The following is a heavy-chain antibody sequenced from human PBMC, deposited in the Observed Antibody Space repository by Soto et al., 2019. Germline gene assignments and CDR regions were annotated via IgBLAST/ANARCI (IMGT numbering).Heavy chain of an antibody. CDR1: GGSISSYY. J-gene: IGHJ4*02. V-gene: IGHV4-59*08. Sequence: SETLSLTCTVSGGSISSYYWSWIRQPPGKGLEWFGYFYYSGSTNYNPSLKSRVTISLDTSKNQFSLKLSSVTAADTAVYYCATLTMVRGVHFDYWGQGTLVTSPQ. CDR2: FYYSGST. CDR3: ATLTMVRGVHFDY. D-gene: IGHD3-10*01.